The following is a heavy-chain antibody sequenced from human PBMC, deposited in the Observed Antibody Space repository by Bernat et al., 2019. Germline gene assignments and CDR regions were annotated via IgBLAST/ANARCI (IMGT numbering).Heavy chain of an antibody. V-gene: IGHV3-74*01. CDR2: INSDGSST. J-gene: IGHJ6*02. CDR1: GFTFSSYW. Sequence: EAQLVESGGGLVQPGGSLRLSCAASGFTFSSYWMHWVRQAPGKGLGWVSRINSDGSSTSYADSVKGRFTISRDNAKNTLYLQMNSLRAEDTAVYYCARAAGTIHFLTGAQDDYYGMDVWGQGTTVTVSS. CDR3: ARAAGTIHFLTGAQDDYYGMDV. D-gene: IGHD6-13*01.